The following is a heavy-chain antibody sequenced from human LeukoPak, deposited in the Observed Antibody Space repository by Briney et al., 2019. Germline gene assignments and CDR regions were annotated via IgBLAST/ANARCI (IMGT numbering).Heavy chain of an antibody. Sequence: GGSLRLSCAASEFTLSTYAMNWVRQAPGKGLEWVSTISDRWTNYADSVKGRCTISRDDSQNTLFLQMNSLRVEDAAIYYCARDCDYGNTSGMRCYWGQGTLVTVSS. CDR1: EFTLSTYA. CDR2: ISDRWT. D-gene: IGHD4-17*01. CDR3: ARDCDYGNTSGMRCY. V-gene: IGHV3-23*01. J-gene: IGHJ4*02.